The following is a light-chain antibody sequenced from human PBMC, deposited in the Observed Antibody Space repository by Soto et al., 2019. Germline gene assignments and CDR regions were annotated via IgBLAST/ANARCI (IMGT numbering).Light chain of an antibody. J-gene: IGKJ2*01. V-gene: IGKV3-11*01. CDR2: DAS. CDR1: QSVRNY. CDR3: QQRSIWPRT. Sequence: EIVLTQSPAILSLSPGERATLSCRASQSVRNYLAWYQQKPGQAPRLLIYDASNRATGIPARFSGSGSGTDFTLTISSLEPEDFAVYYCQQRSIWPRTFGQGTKLEIK.